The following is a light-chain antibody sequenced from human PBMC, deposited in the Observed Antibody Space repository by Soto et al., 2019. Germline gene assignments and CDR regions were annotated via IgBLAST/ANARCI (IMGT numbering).Light chain of an antibody. V-gene: IGLV8-61*01. Sequence: QAVVTQEPSFSVSPGGTVPLTCGLSSGSVSTNYYPSWYQQTPGQAPRTLIYSTNTRSSGVPDRFSGSILGNKAALTITGAQADDESDYTCVLYMGSGIWVFGGGTKLTVL. CDR3: VLYMGSGIWV. CDR2: STN. J-gene: IGLJ3*02. CDR1: SGSVSTNYY.